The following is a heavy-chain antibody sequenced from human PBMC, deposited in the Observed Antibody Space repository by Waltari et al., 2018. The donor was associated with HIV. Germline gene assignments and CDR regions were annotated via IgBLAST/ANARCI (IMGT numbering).Heavy chain of an antibody. CDR2: INHSGST. Sequence: QVQLQQWGAGLLKPSETLSLTCAVYGGSFSGYYWSWIRQPPGKGLEWIGEINHSGSTNYNPSLKSRVTISVDTSKNQFSLKLSSVTAADTAVYYCARGLGINYYDSSGYDYWGQGTLVTVSS. V-gene: IGHV4-34*01. D-gene: IGHD3-22*01. CDR3: ARGLGINYYDSSGYDY. CDR1: GGSFSGYY. J-gene: IGHJ4*02.